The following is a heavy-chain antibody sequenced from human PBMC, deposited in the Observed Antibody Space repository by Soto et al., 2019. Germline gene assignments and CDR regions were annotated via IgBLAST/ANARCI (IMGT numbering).Heavy chain of an antibody. D-gene: IGHD5-18*01. CDR2: ISGSGGST. J-gene: IGHJ4*02. Sequence: GGSLRLSCAASGFTFSSYAMSWVRQAPGKGLEWVSAISGSGGSTYYADSVKGRFTISRDNSKNTLYLQMNSLRAEDTAVYYCAKAIWIQLWTVPFNLFDYWGQGTLVTVSS. V-gene: IGHV3-23*01. CDR1: GFTFSSYA. CDR3: AKAIWIQLWTVPFNLFDY.